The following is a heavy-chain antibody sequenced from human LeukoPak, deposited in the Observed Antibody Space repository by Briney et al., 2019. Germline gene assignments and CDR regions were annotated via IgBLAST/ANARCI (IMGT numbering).Heavy chain of an antibody. V-gene: IGHV1-2*02. Sequence: SVEVSCKAFRYTVTGYLITRGGQAPGQQREWLGWIHSNRGGTNYEQKLQCSVTMTRDTSIITAYMELSRLRSDDTAVYYRARVVGYCSGGSCYPGSFDIWGQGTMVSVSS. CDR3: ARVVGYCSGGSCYPGSFDI. CDR2: IHSNRGGT. D-gene: IGHD2-15*01. CDR1: RYTVTGYL. J-gene: IGHJ3*02.